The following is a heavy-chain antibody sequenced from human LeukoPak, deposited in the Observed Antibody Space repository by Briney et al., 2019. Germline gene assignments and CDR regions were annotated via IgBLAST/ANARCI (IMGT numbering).Heavy chain of an antibody. D-gene: IGHD3-22*01. Sequence: RSSETLSLTCTVSGGSISSGSFYWSWIRPTAGKGLEWIGRIYPSGDSQYSPSFRSRATISLDTRNQFSLKLSSVTAADTAVYFCARGYDRNGYQSRGFDYWGQGALVNVSS. CDR2: IYPSGDS. CDR1: GGSISSGSFY. V-gene: IGHV4-61*02. CDR3: ARGYDRNGYQSRGFDY. J-gene: IGHJ4*02.